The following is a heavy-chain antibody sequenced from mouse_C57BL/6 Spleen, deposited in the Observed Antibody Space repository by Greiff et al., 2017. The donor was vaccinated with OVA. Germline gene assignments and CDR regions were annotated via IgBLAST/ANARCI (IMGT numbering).Heavy chain of an antibody. CDR1: GFNIQDYY. J-gene: IGHJ4*01. CDR3: TLGSSYERGAMDY. D-gene: IGHD1-1*01. Sequence: VQLQQSGAELVRPGASVKLSCTASGFNIQDYYMHWVKQRPEQGLQWIGRIDPADGDTEYAPKFPGKATMTADTSSNTAYLQLSSLTAEDTAVYYCTLGSSYERGAMDYWGQGTSVTVSS. V-gene: IGHV14-1*01. CDR2: IDPADGDT.